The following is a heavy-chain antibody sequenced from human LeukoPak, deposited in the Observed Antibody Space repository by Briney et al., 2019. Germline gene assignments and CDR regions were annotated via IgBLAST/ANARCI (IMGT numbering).Heavy chain of an antibody. CDR2: ISAYNGNT. CDR3: AREPYSSSCYDIKPQNWFDP. V-gene: IGHV1-18*01. D-gene: IGHD6-13*01. Sequence: ASVKVSCKASGYTFTSYGISWVRQAPGQGLEWMGWISAYNGNTNYAQKLQGRVTMTTDTSTSTAYMELRSLRSDDTAVYYCAREPYSSSCYDIKPQNWFDPWGQGPLVTVSS. J-gene: IGHJ5*02. CDR1: GYTFTSYG.